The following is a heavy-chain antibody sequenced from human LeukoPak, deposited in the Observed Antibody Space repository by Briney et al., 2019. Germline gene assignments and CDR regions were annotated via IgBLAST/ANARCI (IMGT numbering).Heavy chain of an antibody. CDR2: ISRSGSTK. CDR3: MTDDRQYWWESPHDY. CDR1: GFTFSDYN. V-gene: IGHV3-11*01. J-gene: IGHJ4*02. Sequence: GGSLRLSCAASGFTFSDYNMRWIRQAPGKGLEWVSSISRSGSTKYYADSVKGRFTISRDNAKNSLFLQMNSLRAEDTAVYYCMTDDRQYWWESPHDYWGQGTLVTVSS. D-gene: IGHD2-15*01.